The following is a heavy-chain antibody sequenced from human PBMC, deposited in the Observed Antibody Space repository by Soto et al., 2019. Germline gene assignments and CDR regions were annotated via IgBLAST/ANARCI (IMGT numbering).Heavy chain of an antibody. Sequence: GSLRLSCAASGFTFSSYAMKWVRQAPGKGLEWVSLIGESGTPTYYADSVKGRFTISRDNSGNTLFLEMYSLRAEDSAVYYCARYIPGVRYYGMDVWGQGTTVTVS. V-gene: IGHV3-23*01. D-gene: IGHD2-2*01. J-gene: IGHJ6*02. CDR1: GFTFSSYA. CDR3: ARYIPGVRYYGMDV. CDR2: IGESGTPT.